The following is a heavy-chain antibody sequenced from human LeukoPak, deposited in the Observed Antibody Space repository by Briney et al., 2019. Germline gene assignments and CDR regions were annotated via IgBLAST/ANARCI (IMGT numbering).Heavy chain of an antibody. D-gene: IGHD3-9*01. CDR1: GGAFSNFA. Sequence: SVKVSCKASGGAFSNFAISWVRQAPGQGLEWMGGVIPIFGTANYAQRFQGRVTMTEDTSTDTAYMELSSLRSEDTAVYYCATGPRSYYDILTGYYRFDYWGQGTLVTVSS. CDR3: ATGPRSYYDILTGYYRFDY. CDR2: VIPIFGTA. J-gene: IGHJ4*02. V-gene: IGHV1-69*06.